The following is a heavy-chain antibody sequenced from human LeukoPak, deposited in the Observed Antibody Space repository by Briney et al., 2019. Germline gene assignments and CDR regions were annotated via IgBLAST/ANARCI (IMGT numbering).Heavy chain of an antibody. CDR1: GFTFSSYG. CDR2: ISYDGSNK. Sequence: GGSLRLSCAASGFTFSSYGMHWVRPAPGKGLEWVAVISYDGSNKYYADSVKGRFTISRDNSKNTLYLQMNSLRAEDTAVYYCAKAGDCSNTSCYSHTAYYYYYGMDVWGQGTTVTVSS. V-gene: IGHV3-30*18. J-gene: IGHJ6*02. D-gene: IGHD2-2*01. CDR3: AKAGDCSNTSCYSHTAYYYYYGMDV.